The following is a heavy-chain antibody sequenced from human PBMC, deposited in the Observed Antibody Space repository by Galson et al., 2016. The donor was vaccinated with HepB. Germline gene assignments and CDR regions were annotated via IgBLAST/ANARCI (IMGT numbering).Heavy chain of an antibody. V-gene: IGHV3-7*03. CDR2: IKQDGSEK. CDR3: AFAIGLSSDY. J-gene: IGHJ4*02. D-gene: IGHD3-16*02. CDR1: GIPFTTDW. Sequence: SLRLSCAASGIPFTTDWMSWVRQAPGKGLEWVTTIKQDGSEKYYVHSVRGRFTISRHHTGNSVSLQMNSLRVEDTAVYYCAFAIGLSSDYWGQGTLVTVSS.